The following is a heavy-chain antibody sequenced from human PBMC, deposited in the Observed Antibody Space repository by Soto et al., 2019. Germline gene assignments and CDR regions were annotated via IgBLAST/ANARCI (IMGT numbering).Heavy chain of an antibody. CDR1: GDSVRSGIYY. CDR2: IDYSGST. V-gene: IGHV4-61*01. J-gene: IGHJ5*02. D-gene: IGHD3-22*01. CDR3: ARVGYHSSYYLSTWFDP. Sequence: QVQLQESGPGLVKPSETLSLTCTVSGDSVRSGIYYWSWIRQPPGKRLELIGFIDYSGSTNHNPSLKSRVTISIDTSKNQFSLKLKSVTAADTAVYYCARVGYHSSYYLSTWFDPWGQGTLVTVSS.